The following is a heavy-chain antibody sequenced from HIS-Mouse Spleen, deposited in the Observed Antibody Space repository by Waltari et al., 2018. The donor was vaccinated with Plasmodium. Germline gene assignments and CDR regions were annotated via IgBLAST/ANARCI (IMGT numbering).Heavy chain of an antibody. J-gene: IGHJ3*02. Sequence: QVQLQESGPGLVKPSETLSLTCTVSGGSISSYYWSWIRQPAGKGLEWIGRIYTRGSTNYNPALKSRVTMSVDTSKNQFSLKLSSVTAADTAVYYCARRDGVGATRDAFDIWGQGTMVTVSS. CDR3: ARRDGVGATRDAFDI. CDR2: IYTRGST. CDR1: GGSISSYY. D-gene: IGHD1-26*01. V-gene: IGHV4-4*07.